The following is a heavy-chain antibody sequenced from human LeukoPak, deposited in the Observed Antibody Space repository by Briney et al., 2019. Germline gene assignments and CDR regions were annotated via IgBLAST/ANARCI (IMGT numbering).Heavy chain of an antibody. CDR2: IKQDGSEK. CDR1: GFTFSSYW. CDR3: ARDVVGKGIAAAGHPNWFDP. J-gene: IGHJ5*02. Sequence: GGSLRLSCAASGFTFSSYWMSWVRQAPGKGLEWVANIKQDGSEKYYVDSVKGRFTISRDNAKNSLYLQMNSLRAEDTAVYYCARDVVGKGIAAAGHPNWFDPWGQGTLVTVSS. D-gene: IGHD6-13*01. V-gene: IGHV3-7*01.